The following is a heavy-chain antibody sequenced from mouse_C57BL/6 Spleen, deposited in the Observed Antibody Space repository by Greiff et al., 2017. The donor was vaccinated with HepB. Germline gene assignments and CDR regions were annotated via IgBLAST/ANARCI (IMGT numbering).Heavy chain of an antibody. J-gene: IGHJ1*03. D-gene: IGHD2-5*01. CDR2: ISYDGSN. Sequence: EVKLMESGPGLVKPSQSLSLTCSVTGYSITSGYYWNWIRQFPGNKLEWMGYISYDGSNNYNPSLKNRISITRDTSKNQFFLKLNSVTTEDTATYYCARGGYSNLPYWYFDVWGTGTTVTVSS. CDR1: GYSITSGYY. CDR3: ARGGYSNLPYWYFDV. V-gene: IGHV3-6*01.